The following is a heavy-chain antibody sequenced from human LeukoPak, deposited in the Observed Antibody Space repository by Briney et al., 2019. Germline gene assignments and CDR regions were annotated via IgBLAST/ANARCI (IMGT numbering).Heavy chain of an antibody. Sequence: ASVKVSCKASGYTFTSYAMHWVRQAPGQRLERMGWINAGNGNTKYSQKFQGRVTITRDTSASTAYMELSSLRSEDTAVYYCARFSPKGGATGGDYWGQGTLVTVSS. CDR1: GYTFTSYA. J-gene: IGHJ4*02. V-gene: IGHV1-3*01. D-gene: IGHD1-26*01. CDR3: ARFSPKGGATGGDY. CDR2: INAGNGNT.